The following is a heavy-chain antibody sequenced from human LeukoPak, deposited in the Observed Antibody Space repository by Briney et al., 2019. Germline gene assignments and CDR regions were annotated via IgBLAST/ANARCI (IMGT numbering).Heavy chain of an antibody. CDR1: GGSVRDYY. D-gene: IGHD2-21*01. Sequence: PSETLSLTCAVSGGSVRDYYWSWIRQPPGKGLEWIGSIYYSGSTYYNPSLKSRVTISVDTSKNQFSLKLSSVTAADTAVYYCARVDLDPIVALSYWGQGTLGTVSS. J-gene: IGHJ4*02. V-gene: IGHV4-39*07. CDR3: ARVDLDPIVALSY. CDR2: IYYSGST.